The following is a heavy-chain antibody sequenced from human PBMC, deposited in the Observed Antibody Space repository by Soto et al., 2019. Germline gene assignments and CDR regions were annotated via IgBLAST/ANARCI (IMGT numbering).Heavy chain of an antibody. V-gene: IGHV3-23*01. J-gene: IGHJ5*02. CDR1: GFTFSSYA. Sequence: GGSLRLACAASGFTFSSYAMGWVRQAPGKGLEWVSAISGSGGSTYYADSVKGRFTISRDNSKNTLYLQMNSLRAEDTAVYYCAKAPLAAAGTNWFDPWGQGTLVTVSS. D-gene: IGHD6-13*01. CDR2: ISGSGGST. CDR3: AKAPLAAAGTNWFDP.